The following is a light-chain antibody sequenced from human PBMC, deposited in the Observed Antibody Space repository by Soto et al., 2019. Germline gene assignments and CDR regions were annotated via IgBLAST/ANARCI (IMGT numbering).Light chain of an antibody. V-gene: IGLV2-14*04. J-gene: IGLJ1*01. CDR1: SSDVGGYNY. CDR2: DVS. CDR3: SSYTSSSSYV. Sequence: TSSDVGGYNYVSWYQQHPGKAPKLMIYDVSNRPSGVSNRFSGSKSGNTASLTISGLQAEDEADYYCSSYTSSSSYVFGTCTKVT.